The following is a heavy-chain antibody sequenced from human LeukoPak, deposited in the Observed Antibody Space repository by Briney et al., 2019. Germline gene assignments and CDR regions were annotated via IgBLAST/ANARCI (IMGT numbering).Heavy chain of an antibody. CDR2: IYYSGST. V-gene: IGHV4-59*01. Sequence: PSETLSLTCTVSGGSISSYYWSWIRRPPGKGLEWIGYIYYSGSTNYNPSLKSRVTISVDTSKNQFSLKLSSVTAADTAVYYCARDSGNLRDDAFDIWGQGTMVTVSS. CDR3: ARDSGNLRDDAFDI. CDR1: GGSISSYY. J-gene: IGHJ3*02. D-gene: IGHD1-14*01.